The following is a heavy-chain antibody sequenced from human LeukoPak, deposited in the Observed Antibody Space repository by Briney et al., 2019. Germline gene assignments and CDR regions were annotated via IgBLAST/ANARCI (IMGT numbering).Heavy chain of an antibody. CDR2: ISGSGGKT. CDR1: GFTFSTYV. V-gene: IGHV3-23*01. D-gene: IGHD3-10*01. CDR3: AKQGDRAYFDY. J-gene: IGHJ4*02. Sequence: GGSLRLSCAASGFTFSTYVMNWVRQAPGKGLEWVSDISGSGGKTQYADSVKGRFTMSRDNSKNTLYLQMSSLRVEDTAIYYCAKQGDRAYFDYWGQGTLVTVSS.